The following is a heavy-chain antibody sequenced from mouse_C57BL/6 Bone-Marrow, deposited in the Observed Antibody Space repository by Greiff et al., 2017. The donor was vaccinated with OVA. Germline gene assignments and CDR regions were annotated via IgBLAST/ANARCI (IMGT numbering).Heavy chain of an antibody. CDR1: GFTFSSYA. J-gene: IGHJ2*01. D-gene: IGHD1-1*01. CDR3: ARDYYGSSPFDY. CDR2: ISDGGSYT. V-gene: IGHV5-4*01. Sequence: DVKLVESGGGLVKPGGSLKLSCAASGFTFSSYAMSWVRQTPEKRLEWVATISDGGSYTYYPDNVKGRFTISSDNAKNNLYLQMSHLKSEDTAMYYCARDYYGSSPFDYWGQGTTLTVSS.